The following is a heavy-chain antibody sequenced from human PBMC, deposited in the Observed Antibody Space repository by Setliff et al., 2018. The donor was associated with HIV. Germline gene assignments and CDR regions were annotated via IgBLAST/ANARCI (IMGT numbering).Heavy chain of an antibody. J-gene: IGHJ4*01. CDR3: ARNPGDSCCWYAGDF. V-gene: IGHV1-46*01. CDR2: INTSGGSV. D-gene: IGHD6-13*01. Sequence: ASVKVSCKASGYTFTDYYMHWVRQAPGQGLEWMGVINTSGGSVGYAEKFRGRVTMTRDTSTNTVYMDLRHLRSEDTAVYYCARNPGDSCCWYAGDFWGHGTLVTVSS. CDR1: GYTFTDYY.